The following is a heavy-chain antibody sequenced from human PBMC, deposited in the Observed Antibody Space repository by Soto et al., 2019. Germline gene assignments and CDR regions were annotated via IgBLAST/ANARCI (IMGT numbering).Heavy chain of an antibody. Sequence: ASVKVSCKASGYTFSRYGISWVRQAPGQGLEWMGWVSGYNGDTKYAQKVQGRVTMTIDTSTYTAYMELRSLTSDDTAIYYCAKNGQPPYYYYYGMDVWGQGTTVTVSS. V-gene: IGHV1-18*01. CDR2: VSGYNGDT. CDR3: AKNGQPPYYYYYGMDV. CDR1: GYTFSRYG. D-gene: IGHD2-8*01. J-gene: IGHJ6*02.